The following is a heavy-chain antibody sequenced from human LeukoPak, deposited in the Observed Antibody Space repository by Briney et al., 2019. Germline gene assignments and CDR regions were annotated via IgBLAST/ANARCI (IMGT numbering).Heavy chain of an antibody. J-gene: IGHJ4*02. CDR2: IYPGDSDT. V-gene: IGHV5-51*01. Sequence: GESRQISCQGSGYSFNTYWIAWGRQMPGKGLEWMGIIYPGDSDTRYSPSFQGQITMSADKSINTAYLRWSSLKASDTAMYYCARAYYCGGGGCKLEYWGQGTLVTVSS. CDR3: ARAYYCGGGGCKLEY. D-gene: IGHD2-21*01. CDR1: GYSFNTYW.